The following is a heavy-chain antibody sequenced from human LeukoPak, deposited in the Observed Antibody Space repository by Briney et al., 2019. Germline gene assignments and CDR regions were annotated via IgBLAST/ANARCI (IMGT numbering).Heavy chain of an antibody. Sequence: SETMSLTCTVSGGSISSYYWSWIRQPPGKGLEWIGYIYYSGSTNYNPSLKSRVTISVDTSKNQFSLKLSSVTAPDTAVYYCARAELPSLFDYWGQGTLVTVSS. D-gene: IGHD1-7*01. J-gene: IGHJ4*02. CDR3: ARAELPSLFDY. CDR2: IYYSGST. V-gene: IGHV4-59*01. CDR1: GGSISSYY.